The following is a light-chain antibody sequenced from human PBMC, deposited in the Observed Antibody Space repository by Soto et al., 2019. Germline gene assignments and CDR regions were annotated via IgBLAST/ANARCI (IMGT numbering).Light chain of an antibody. Sequence: QSALTQPASVSGSPGQSITISCTGTSSDVGAYNYVSWFQQHPGKAPTLIISEVSNRPSGVSNRFSGSKSGNAASLTISGLQAEDEGDYFCLSFTSDWTHVFGTRTQVTVL. CDR1: SSDVGAYNY. CDR2: EVS. CDR3: LSFTSDWTHV. V-gene: IGLV2-14*01. J-gene: IGLJ1*01.